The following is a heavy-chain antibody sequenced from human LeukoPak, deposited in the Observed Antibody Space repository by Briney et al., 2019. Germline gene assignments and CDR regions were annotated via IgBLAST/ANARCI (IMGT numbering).Heavy chain of an antibody. V-gene: IGHV1-18*01. CDR3: ARSYYYDS. Sequence: GASVKVSCKASGYTFTSYGVSWVRQAPGQGLEWMGWISVYNGNTNYAQKFQGRVTMTTDTSTGTAYMELRSLRSDDTAVYYCARSYYYDSWGQGTLVTVSS. J-gene: IGHJ4*02. CDR2: ISVYNGNT. CDR1: GYTFTSYG.